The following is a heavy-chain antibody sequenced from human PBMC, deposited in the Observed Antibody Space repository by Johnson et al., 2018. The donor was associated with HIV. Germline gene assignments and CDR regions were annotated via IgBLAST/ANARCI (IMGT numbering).Heavy chain of an antibody. CDR1: GFTFDDYA. Sequence: QLVESGGGWVQPGGSLRLSCVASGFTFDDYAMHWVRQAPGKGLEWVSGISWNSGSIAYADSVKGRFTISRDNAKNSLYVQMNSLRAEDTAVYYCAKAFSTFHDAFDIWGQGTMVTVSS. D-gene: IGHD2/OR15-2a*01. V-gene: IGHV3-9*01. CDR2: ISWNSGSI. CDR3: AKAFSTFHDAFDI. J-gene: IGHJ3*02.